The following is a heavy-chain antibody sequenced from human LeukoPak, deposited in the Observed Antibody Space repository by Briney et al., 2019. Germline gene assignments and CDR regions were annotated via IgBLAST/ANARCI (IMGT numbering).Heavy chain of an antibody. D-gene: IGHD6-19*01. CDR3: ARYIAVAGNLVGFDY. J-gene: IGHJ4*02. CDR2: IYYSGST. CDR1: GGSISSYY. V-gene: IGHV4-59*08. Sequence: SETLSLTCTVSGGSISSYYWSWIRQPPGKGLEWIGCIYYSGSTNYNPSLKSRVTISVDTSKNQFSLKLSSVTAADTAVYYCARYIAVAGNLVGFDYWGQGTLVTVSS.